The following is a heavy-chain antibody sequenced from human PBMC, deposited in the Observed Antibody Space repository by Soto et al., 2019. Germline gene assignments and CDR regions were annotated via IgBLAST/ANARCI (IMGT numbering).Heavy chain of an antibody. J-gene: IGHJ6*03. V-gene: IGHV1-69*02. CDR3: ARGYCSSTSCHMRDYYYYYMDV. CDR1: GGTFSSYT. D-gene: IGHD2-2*01. Sequence: ASVKVSCKASGGTFSSYTISWVRQAPGQGLEWMGRTIPILGIANYAQKFQGRVTITADKSTSTAYMELSSLRSEDTAVYYCARGYCSSTSCHMRDYYYYYMDVWGKGTTVTVSS. CDR2: TIPILGIA.